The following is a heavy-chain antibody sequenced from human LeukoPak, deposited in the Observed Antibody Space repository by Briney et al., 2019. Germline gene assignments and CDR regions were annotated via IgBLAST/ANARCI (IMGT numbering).Heavy chain of an antibody. CDR1: GGSFSGYY. CDR2: INHSGST. Sequence: SETLSLTCAVYGGSFSGYYWSWIRQPPGKGLEWIGEINHSGSTNYNPSLGSRVTISVDTSKNQFSLKLSSMTAADTAVYYCARSRTRVATVYFDYWGQGTLVTVSS. D-gene: IGHD5-12*01. J-gene: IGHJ4*02. V-gene: IGHV4-34*01. CDR3: ARSRTRVATVYFDY.